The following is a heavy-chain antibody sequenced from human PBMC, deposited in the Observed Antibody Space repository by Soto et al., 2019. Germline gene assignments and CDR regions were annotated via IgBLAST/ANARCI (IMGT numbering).Heavy chain of an antibody. CDR3: ARDYGDYSYYYYGMDV. Sequence: GGSLRLSCAASGFTSSSYWMHWVRQAPGKGLVWVSVINRDESSTTYADSVKGRFTISRDNSKNTLYLQMNSLRAEDTAVYYCARDYGDYSYYYYGMDVWGQGTTVTVSS. V-gene: IGHV3-74*01. CDR2: INRDESST. J-gene: IGHJ6*02. CDR1: GFTSSSYW. D-gene: IGHD4-17*01.